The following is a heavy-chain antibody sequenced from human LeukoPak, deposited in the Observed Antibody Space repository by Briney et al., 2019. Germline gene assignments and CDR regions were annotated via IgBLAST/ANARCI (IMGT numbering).Heavy chain of an antibody. CDR2: IYDGGKT. CDR3: ARDYIVETGVVAFDI. D-gene: IGHD5-12*01. J-gene: IGHJ3*02. CDR1: GDFISSYF. V-gene: IGHV4-4*07. Sequence: SETLSLTCSVSGDFISSYFWNWIRQPAGKGLEWVGRIYDGGKTNYNPSLRGRATISVDTSSNQFSLELRSVTAADTAVYYCARDYIVETGVVAFDIWGQGTMVSVSS.